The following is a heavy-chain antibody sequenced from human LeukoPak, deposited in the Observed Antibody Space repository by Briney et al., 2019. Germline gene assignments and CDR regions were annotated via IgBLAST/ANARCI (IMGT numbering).Heavy chain of an antibody. CDR2: INHSGST. CDR1: GGSISSYY. Sequence: SETLSLTCTVSGGSISSYYWSWIRQPPGKGLEWIGEINHSGSTNYNPSLKSRVTISVDTSKNQFSLKLSSVTAADTAVYYCARTYDYVWGSYRYPPHWFDPWGQGTLVTVSS. D-gene: IGHD3-16*02. J-gene: IGHJ5*02. V-gene: IGHV4-34*01. CDR3: ARTYDYVWGSYRYPPHWFDP.